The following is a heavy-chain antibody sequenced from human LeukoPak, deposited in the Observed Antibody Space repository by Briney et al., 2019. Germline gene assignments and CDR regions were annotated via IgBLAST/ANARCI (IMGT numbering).Heavy chain of an antibody. J-gene: IGHJ3*02. V-gene: IGHV4-61*01. Sequence: SETLSLTCTVSGGSISSSSYYWGWIRQPPGKGLEWIGYIYYSGSTNYNPSLKSRVTISVDTSKNQFSLKLSSVTAADTAVYYCARDRRITMVRGVIYYAFDIWGQGTVVTVSS. CDR2: IYYSGST. CDR3: ARDRRITMVRGVIYYAFDI. CDR1: GGSISSSSYY. D-gene: IGHD3-10*01.